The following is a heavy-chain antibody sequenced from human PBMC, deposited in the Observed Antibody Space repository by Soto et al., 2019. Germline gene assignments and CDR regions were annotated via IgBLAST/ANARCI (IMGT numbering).Heavy chain of an antibody. D-gene: IGHD3-3*01. V-gene: IGHV3-64*04. J-gene: IGHJ6*02. CDR2: INASGATT. CDR3: ARDDMGQYYDFWSGNNYYYYGMDV. CDR1: GFTFINYA. Sequence: PGGSLRLSCASSGFTFINYAMRWVRQAPGKGLEYVASINASGATTYYADSVKGRFTISRDNAKNSLYLQMNSLRAEDTAVYYCARDDMGQYYDFWSGNNYYYYGMDVWGQGTTVTVSS.